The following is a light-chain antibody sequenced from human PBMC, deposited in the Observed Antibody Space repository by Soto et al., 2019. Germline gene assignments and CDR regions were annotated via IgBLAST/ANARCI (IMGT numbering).Light chain of an antibody. V-gene: IGKV3-15*01. CDR2: GAS. J-gene: IGKJ2*01. CDR1: QSVSTN. CDR3: QQSNNWPYT. Sequence: EIVLTQSPGTLSVSPGERANLSCRASQSVSTNLAWFQQKPGQAPRLLIYGASTRATGIPARFSGSGSGTAFTLTINSLKSEDLAVYYCQQSNNWPYTFGQGTKLEV.